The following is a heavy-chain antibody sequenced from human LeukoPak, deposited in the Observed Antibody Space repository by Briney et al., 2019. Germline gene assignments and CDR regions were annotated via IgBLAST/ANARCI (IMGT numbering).Heavy chain of an antibody. Sequence: SETLSLTCTVSGGSISSYPWTWIRQPAGKGLEWIGRIYNSGSTDYSPSLKSRVTMSADTSKNQCSLKVTSVTAADTAVYYCARDSKDSYWHYGCQGNLVIVSA. CDR3: ARDSKDSYWHY. CDR2: IYNSGST. CDR1: GGSISSYP. V-gene: IGHV4-4*07. J-gene: IGHJ4*02. D-gene: IGHD2-8*02.